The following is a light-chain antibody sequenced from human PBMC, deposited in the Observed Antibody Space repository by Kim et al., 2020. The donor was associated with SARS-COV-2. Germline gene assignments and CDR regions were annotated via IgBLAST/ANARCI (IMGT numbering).Light chain of an antibody. V-gene: IGKV3-15*01. CDR2: GAS. CDR3: QQYNNWPYT. CDR1: QSVSSN. J-gene: IGKJ2*01. Sequence: SVAPGERAPLSCRASQSVSSNLAWYKQKPGHAPRLVIYGASSRATDIPARFSGLGSGTAFTLSISSLQSEDFALYYCQQYNNWPYTFGQGTKLDI.